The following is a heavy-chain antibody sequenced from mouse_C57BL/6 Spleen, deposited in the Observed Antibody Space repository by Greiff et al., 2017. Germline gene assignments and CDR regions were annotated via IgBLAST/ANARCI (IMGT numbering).Heavy chain of an antibody. D-gene: IGHD2-1*01. CDR2: INPGSGGT. V-gene: IGHV1-54*01. J-gene: IGHJ4*01. Sequence: QVQLKESGAELVRPGTSVKVSCKASGYAFTNYLIEWVKQRPGQGLEWIGVINPGSGGTNYNEKFKGKATLTADKSSSTAYMQLSSLTSEDSAVYFCARSPYGNYFYYAMDYWGQGTSVTVSS. CDR1: GYAFTNYL. CDR3: ARSPYGNYFYYAMDY.